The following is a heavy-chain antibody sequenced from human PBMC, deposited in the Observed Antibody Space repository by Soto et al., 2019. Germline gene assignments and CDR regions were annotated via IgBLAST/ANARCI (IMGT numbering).Heavy chain of an antibody. J-gene: IGHJ5*02. Sequence: ASVKVSCKASGGTFSSYAISWVRQAPGQGLEWMGGIIPIFGTANYAQKFQGRVTITADESTSTAYMELSSLRSEDTAVYYRAGGTESWFDPWGQGTLVTVSS. D-gene: IGHD1-1*01. CDR1: GGTFSSYA. V-gene: IGHV1-69*13. CDR3: AGGTESWFDP. CDR2: IIPIFGTA.